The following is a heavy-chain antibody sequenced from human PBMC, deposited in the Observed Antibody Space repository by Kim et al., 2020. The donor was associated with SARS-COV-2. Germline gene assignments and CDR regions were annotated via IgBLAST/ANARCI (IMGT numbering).Heavy chain of an antibody. V-gene: IGHV4-38-2*02. D-gene: IGHD5-12*01. J-gene: IGHJ3*02. CDR2: MFHSGYI. CDR3: VRRTSGNGPFDI. Sequence: SETLSLICSVSGHSIISGYYWDWIRQPPGRGPEWIGSMFHSGYIYYNPSLRSRVTIPIDTSQNQFSLILESVTAADTAIYYCVRRTSGNGPFDIWGQGT. CDR1: GHSIISGYY.